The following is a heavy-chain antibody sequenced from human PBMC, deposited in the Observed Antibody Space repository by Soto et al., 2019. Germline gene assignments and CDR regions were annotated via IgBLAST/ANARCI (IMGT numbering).Heavy chain of an antibody. CDR1: GFTFSSYS. D-gene: IGHD3-22*01. CDR2: ISSSSSYI. CDR3: ARVPYYYDSSGYRRGYYFDY. Sequence: PGGSLRLSCAASGFTFSSYSMNWVRQAPGKGLEWVSSISSSSSYIYYADSVKGRFTISRDNAKNSLYLQMNSLRAEDTAVYYCARVPYYYDSSGYRRGYYFDYWGQGTLVTVSS. J-gene: IGHJ4*02. V-gene: IGHV3-21*01.